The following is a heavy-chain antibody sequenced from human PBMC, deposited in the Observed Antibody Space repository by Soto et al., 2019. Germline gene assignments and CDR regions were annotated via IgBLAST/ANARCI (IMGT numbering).Heavy chain of an antibody. V-gene: IGHV3-7*01. D-gene: IGHD3-16*01. Sequence: LGGSLRLSCAASGFTFSSYWMSWVRQAPGKGLEWVANIKQDGSEKYYVDSVKGRFTISRDNAKNSLYLQMNSLRAEDTAVYYCAREDLPTYYDYIWGTHFDYWGQGTLVTVSS. J-gene: IGHJ4*02. CDR3: AREDLPTYYDYIWGTHFDY. CDR1: GFTFSSYW. CDR2: IKQDGSEK.